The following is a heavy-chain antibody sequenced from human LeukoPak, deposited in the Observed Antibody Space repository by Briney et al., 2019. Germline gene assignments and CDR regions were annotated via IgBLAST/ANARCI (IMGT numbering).Heavy chain of an antibody. V-gene: IGHV3-23*01. CDR3: ARGAAAGDY. D-gene: IGHD6-13*01. J-gene: IGHJ4*02. CDR2: ISGSGGST. Sequence: GRSLRLSCAASGFTFSSYAMSWVRQAPGKGLEWVSAISGSGGSTYYADSVKGRFTISRDNAKNSLYLQMNSLRAEDTAVYYCARGAAAGDYWGQGTVVTVSS. CDR1: GFTFSSYA.